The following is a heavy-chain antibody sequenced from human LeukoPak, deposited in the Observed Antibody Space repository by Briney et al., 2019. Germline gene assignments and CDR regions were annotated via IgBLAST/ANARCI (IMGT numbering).Heavy chain of an antibody. CDR1: GGSISSYY. J-gene: IGHJ4*02. V-gene: IGHV4-59*01. Sequence: SETLSLTCTVSGGSISSYYWSWIRQPPGKGLEWIGYIYYSGSTNYNPSLKSRDTISVDTSKNQFSLKLSSVTAADTAVYYCARMRFLEWFPALFDYWGQGTLVTVSS. CDR2: IYYSGST. CDR3: ARMRFLEWFPALFDY. D-gene: IGHD3-3*01.